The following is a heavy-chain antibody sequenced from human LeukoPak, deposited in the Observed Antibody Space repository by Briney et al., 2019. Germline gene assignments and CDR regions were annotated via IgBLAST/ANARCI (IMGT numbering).Heavy chain of an antibody. V-gene: IGHV4-34*01. J-gene: IGHJ5*02. Sequence: SETLSLTCAVYGGSFSGYYWSWIRKPPGKGLEWIGESNHSGSTNYNPSLKSRVTISVDTSKNQFSLKLSSVTAADAAVYYCARVLARIVRFDPWGQGTLVTVSS. D-gene: IGHD3-22*01. CDR3: ARVLARIVRFDP. CDR2: SNHSGST. CDR1: GGSFSGYY.